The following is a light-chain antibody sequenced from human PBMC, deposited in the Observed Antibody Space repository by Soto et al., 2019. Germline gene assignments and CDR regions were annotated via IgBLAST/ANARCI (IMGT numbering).Light chain of an antibody. CDR2: SAI. Sequence: DIHMTQSPSFLSASVGDRVTITCRASQNIGDYLSWYQQRSGKAPKLLIYSAISLQSGVPSRFSGSGSGTEYTLTIKSLQPEEYATYYCQQTYSFPESFGPGTEVDF. V-gene: IGKV1-39*01. CDR1: QNIGDY. J-gene: IGKJ3*01. CDR3: QQTYSFPES.